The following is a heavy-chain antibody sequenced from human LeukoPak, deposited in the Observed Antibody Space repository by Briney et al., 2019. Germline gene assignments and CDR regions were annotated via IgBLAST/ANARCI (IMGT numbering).Heavy chain of an antibody. Sequence: GESLRISCKGSGYTFSSYWIGWVRQIPGKGLEWMGIIHPGVSDTRYSPSFQGRVTISADKSISTAYLQWSGRKAWATAVYSWERGYSCYYFFYGMDVWGQGTMVTVSS. CDR1: GYTFSSYW. J-gene: IGHJ6*02. CDR3: ERGYSCYYFFYGMDV. V-gene: IGHV5-51*01. D-gene: IGHD5-12*01. CDR2: IHPGVSDT.